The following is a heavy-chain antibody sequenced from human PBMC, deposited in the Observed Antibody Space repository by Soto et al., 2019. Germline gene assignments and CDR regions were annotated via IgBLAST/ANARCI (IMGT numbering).Heavy chain of an antibody. J-gene: IGHJ4*02. CDR3: ARGGIVPNPADH. CDR1: GFTFSSHW. V-gene: IGHV3-7*01. D-gene: IGHD1-26*01. Sequence: SGGSLRLSCAASGFTFSSHWMTWVRQAPGKGLEWVGNINEDGGDHFYVDSVRGRFTISRDNAKNSLYLQMNSLRAEDTAVYYCARGGIVPNPADHWGQGNLVTVSS. CDR2: INEDGGDH.